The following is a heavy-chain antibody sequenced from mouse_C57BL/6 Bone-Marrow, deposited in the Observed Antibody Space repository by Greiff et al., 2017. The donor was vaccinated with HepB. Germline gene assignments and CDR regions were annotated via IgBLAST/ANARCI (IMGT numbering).Heavy chain of an antibody. CDR2: ISSGGDYI. CDR3: TRGPGSYFDV. CDR1: GFTFSSYA. J-gene: IGHJ1*03. Sequence: EVKLVESGEGLVKPGGSLKLSCAASGFTFSSYAMSWVRQTPEKRLVWVAYISSGGDYIYYADTVKGRFTISRDNARNTLYLQMSSLKSEDTAMYYCTRGPGSYFDVWGTGTTVTVSS. V-gene: IGHV5-9-1*02.